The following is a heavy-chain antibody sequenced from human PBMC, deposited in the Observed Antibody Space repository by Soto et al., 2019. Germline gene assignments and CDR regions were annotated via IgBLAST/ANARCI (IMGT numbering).Heavy chain of an antibody. CDR3: ARDQQWLERFYLDF. Sequence: QVQLVESGGGVVQPGNSLRLSCAASGFTFSSYGMHWVRQAPGKGLEWVAGIWYDGSNKYYADSVKGRFTISRDNSKNPLYLRMNSLSAEDTAVYYCARDQQWLERFYLDFWGQGTMVTVSS. CDR2: IWYDGSNK. J-gene: IGHJ4*02. CDR1: GFTFSSYG. D-gene: IGHD6-19*01. V-gene: IGHV3-33*01.